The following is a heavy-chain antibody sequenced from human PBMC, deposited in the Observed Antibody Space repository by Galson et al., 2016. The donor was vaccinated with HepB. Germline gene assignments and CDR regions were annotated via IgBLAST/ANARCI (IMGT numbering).Heavy chain of an antibody. CDR1: GFSLTTGGVG. CDR2: IYWNHDK. J-gene: IGHJ4*02. CDR3: AHRRLGDYIWWSYPCSFDY. Sequence: PALVKPTQTLTLTCTFSGFSLTTGGVGVGWIRQPPGKALEWLALIYWNHDKRYNPSLESRLTITKDTSKNQVVLTMTNMDPVDTATYYCAHRRLGDYIWWSYPCSFDYWGQGALVTVSS. D-gene: IGHD3-16*02. V-gene: IGHV2-5*01.